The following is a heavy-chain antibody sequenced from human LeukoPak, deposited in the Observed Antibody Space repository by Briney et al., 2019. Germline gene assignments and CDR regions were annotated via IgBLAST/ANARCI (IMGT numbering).Heavy chain of an antibody. D-gene: IGHD4-17*01. Sequence: SETLSLTCTVSGGSISSSLWWTWVRQPPGKGLEWIGEIYHDGTTNYQSSLKSRATISLDKSKNQFSLKLSSVTAADTAVYYCARRAVTSDYWGQGTLVTVSS. CDR3: ARRAVTSDY. J-gene: IGHJ4*02. CDR2: IYHDGTT. V-gene: IGHV4-4*02. CDR1: GGSISSSLW.